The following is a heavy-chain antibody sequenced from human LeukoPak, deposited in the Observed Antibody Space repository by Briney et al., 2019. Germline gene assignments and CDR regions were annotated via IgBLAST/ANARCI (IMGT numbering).Heavy chain of an antibody. D-gene: IGHD2-15*01. CDR2: ISYDGSNK. CDR3: ARLVGYCSGGSCF. V-gene: IGHV3-30*01. Sequence: QSGGSLRLSCAASGFTFSSYAMHWVRQAPGKGLEWVAVISYDGSNKYYADSVKGRFTISRDNSKNTLYLQMNSLRAEDTAVYYCARLVGYCSGGSCFGGQGTLVIVSS. J-gene: IGHJ4*02. CDR1: GFTFSSYA.